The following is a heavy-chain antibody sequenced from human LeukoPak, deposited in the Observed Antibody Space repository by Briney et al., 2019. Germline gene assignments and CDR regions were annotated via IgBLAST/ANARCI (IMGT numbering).Heavy chain of an antibody. J-gene: IGHJ6*02. CDR2: TYYRSKWYN. CDR3: AREVTYYYDSSGYYYYYYGMDV. V-gene: IGHV6-1*01. CDR1: GDSVSSNSAA. Sequence: RSQTLSLTCAISGDSVSSNSAAWNWIRQSPSRGLEWLGRTYYRSKWYNDYAVSVKSRITINPDTSKNQFSLQLNSVTPEDTAVYYCAREVTYYYDSSGYYYYYYGMDVWGQGTTVTVSS. D-gene: IGHD3-22*01.